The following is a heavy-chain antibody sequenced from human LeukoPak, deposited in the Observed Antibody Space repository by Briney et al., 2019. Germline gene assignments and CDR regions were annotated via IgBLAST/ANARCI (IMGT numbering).Heavy chain of an antibody. CDR2: ISWDGSHT. J-gene: IGHJ3*02. Sequence: GGSLRLSCAASGFTFDDYAMHWVRQAPGKGLEWVSLISWDGSHTYYTDSVKGRFTISRDNSKNTLYLQMNSLRAEDTAVYYCAKDYYYDSSGTDAFDIWGQGTMVTVSS. D-gene: IGHD3-22*01. V-gene: IGHV3-43D*03. CDR1: GFTFDDYA. CDR3: AKDYYYDSSGTDAFDI.